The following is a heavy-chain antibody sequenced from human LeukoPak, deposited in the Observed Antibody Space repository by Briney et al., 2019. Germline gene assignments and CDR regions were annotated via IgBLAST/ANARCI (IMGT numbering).Heavy chain of an antibody. J-gene: IGHJ4*02. CDR1: GGSISSYY. CDR3: ARGSNPRLKTVDY. V-gene: IGHV3-53*01. Sequence: ETLSLTCTVSGGSISSYYWSWIRQAPGKGLEWVSVIYSGGSTYYADSVKGRFTISRDNSKNTLYLQMNSLRAEDTAVYYCARGSNPRLKTVDYWGQGTLVTVSS. D-gene: IGHD5-12*01. CDR2: IYSGGST.